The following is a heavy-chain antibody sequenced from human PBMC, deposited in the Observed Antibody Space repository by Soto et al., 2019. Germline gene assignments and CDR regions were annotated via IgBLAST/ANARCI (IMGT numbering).Heavy chain of an antibody. CDR2: IWYDGSNK. Sequence: QVQLVESGGGVVQPGRSLRLSCAASGFTFSSYGMHWVRQAPGKGLEWVAVIWYDGSNKYYADSVKGRFTISRDNSKNTLYVQMNSLRAEDTAVYYCARDSHNYCSGGSCYCNYWGQGTLVTVSS. D-gene: IGHD2-15*01. CDR1: GFTFSSYG. CDR3: ARDSHNYCSGGSCYCNY. V-gene: IGHV3-33*01. J-gene: IGHJ4*02.